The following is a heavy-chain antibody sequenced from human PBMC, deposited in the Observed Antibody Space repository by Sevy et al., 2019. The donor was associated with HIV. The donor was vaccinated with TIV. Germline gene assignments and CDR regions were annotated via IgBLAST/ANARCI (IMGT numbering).Heavy chain of an antibody. CDR1: GGSINNYY. V-gene: IGHV4-59*12. CDR3: ARESIATVGDFDY. CDR2: IYYIGST. D-gene: IGHD6-13*01. J-gene: IGHJ4*02. Sequence: SETLSLTCTVSGGSINNYYWSWIRQPPGKGLQWVGYIYYIGSTNYNPSLKSRVTMSVDTSKNQFSLKRSSVTAADTAIYYCARESIATVGDFDYWGQGTLVTVSS.